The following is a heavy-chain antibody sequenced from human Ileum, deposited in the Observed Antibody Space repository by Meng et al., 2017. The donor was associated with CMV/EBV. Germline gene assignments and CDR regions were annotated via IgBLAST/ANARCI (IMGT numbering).Heavy chain of an antibody. CDR2: INQDGSEK. J-gene: IGHJ6*02. Sequence: GESLKISCVVSGFTFNNYWMTWVRQAPGKGLEWVANINQDGSEKYYVDSVKGRFTISRDNAKNSLYLQMNSLRAEDTAVYYCARDREIAAAGYYYYGMDVWGQGTTVTVYS. CDR3: ARDREIAAAGYYYYGMDV. CDR1: GFTFNNYW. V-gene: IGHV3-7*01. D-gene: IGHD6-13*01.